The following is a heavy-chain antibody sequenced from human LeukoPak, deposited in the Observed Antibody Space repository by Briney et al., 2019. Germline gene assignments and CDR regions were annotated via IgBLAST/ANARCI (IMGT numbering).Heavy chain of an antibody. CDR2: IRRGSSPV. D-gene: IGHD3-3*01. CDR3: ARQNDFWRGYYDY. CDR1: GFTLSSYS. J-gene: IGHJ4*02. Sequence: GRSLRLSCEVSGFTLSSYSMNWVRQAPGKGREWISYIRRGSSPVHYADSVKGRFTSSRYNVKNSLHLQLNSLRAEDTAMYYCARQNDFWRGYYDYRGQGILVSVSS. V-gene: IGHV3-48*01.